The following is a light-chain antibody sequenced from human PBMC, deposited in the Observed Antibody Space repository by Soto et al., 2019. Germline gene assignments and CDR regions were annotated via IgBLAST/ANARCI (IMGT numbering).Light chain of an antibody. V-gene: IGKV3-20*01. CDR3: QQYGSSSWT. Sequence: IVLTQSPNTLSLSPGERATLSRRASQSVSSDYLVWYQQKPGQAPRLLIYGASSRATGIPDRFSGSGSGTDFTLTISRLEPEDFAVYYCQQYGSSSWTFGQGTKVDIK. CDR2: GAS. J-gene: IGKJ1*01. CDR1: QSVSSDY.